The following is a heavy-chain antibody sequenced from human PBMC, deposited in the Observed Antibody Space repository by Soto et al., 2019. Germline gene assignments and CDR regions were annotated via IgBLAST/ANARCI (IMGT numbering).Heavy chain of an antibody. CDR1: GYTFTSYG. Sequence: GASVKVSCKASGYTFTSYGIIWVRQAPGQGLEWMGGFDPEDGKTNYAQKFQGRVTMTEDTSTDTAYMELSSLRSEDTAVYYCATSVVVPAREAFDIWGQGTMVTVSS. CDR2: FDPEDGKT. CDR3: ATSVVVPAREAFDI. V-gene: IGHV1-24*01. J-gene: IGHJ3*02. D-gene: IGHD2-2*01.